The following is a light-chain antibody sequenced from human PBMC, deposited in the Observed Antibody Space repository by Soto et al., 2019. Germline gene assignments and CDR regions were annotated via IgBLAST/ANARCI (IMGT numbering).Light chain of an antibody. CDR3: ATWDDSRNGYV. J-gene: IGLJ1*01. CDR1: TSNIGSNT. V-gene: IGLV1-44*01. CDR2: DND. Sequence: QSVLTQPPSASGTPGQRVTISASGSTSNIGSNTVSRYQQLPGTAPRLLIYDNDERPSGVPDRFSGSKSATSASLTISGLQPEDEGDYYCATWDDSRNGYVFGPGTKVTVL.